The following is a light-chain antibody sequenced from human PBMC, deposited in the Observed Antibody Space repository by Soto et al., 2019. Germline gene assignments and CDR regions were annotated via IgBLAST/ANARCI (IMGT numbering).Light chain of an antibody. CDR2: EVS. CDR1: QTLLHRYGKTY. J-gene: IGKJ1*01. Sequence: DIVMTQPPLSLSVTPGQPASMSCKTSQTLLHRYGKTYLYLYLQRPGQPPQLLIYEVSNRFAGVPDRFTGSGSGTDFTLQISLLEAEDVGVYYCLQTKQFPVMFGQGNKGEIK. CDR3: LQTKQFPVM. V-gene: IGKV2D-29*01.